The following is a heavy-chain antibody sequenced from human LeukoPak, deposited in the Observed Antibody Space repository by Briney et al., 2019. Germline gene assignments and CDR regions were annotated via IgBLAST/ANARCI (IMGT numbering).Heavy chain of an antibody. J-gene: IGHJ4*02. D-gene: IGHD3-10*01. CDR2: ISGSGGST. Sequence: PGGSLRLSCAASGFTFSSYAMSWVRQAPGKGLEWVSAISGSGGSTYYADSVKGRFAISRDNSKNTLYLQMNSLRAEDTAVYYCARDSRLLWFGDNPPQSPLDYWGQGTLVTVSS. V-gene: IGHV3-23*01. CDR3: ARDSRLLWFGDNPPQSPLDY. CDR1: GFTFSSYA.